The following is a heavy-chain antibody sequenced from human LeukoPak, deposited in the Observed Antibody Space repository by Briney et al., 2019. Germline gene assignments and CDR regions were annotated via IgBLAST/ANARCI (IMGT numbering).Heavy chain of an antibody. V-gene: IGHV5-51*01. CDR1: GYTFTSYW. CDR3: ARPHYSNYYFDY. J-gene: IGHJ4*02. Sequence: GESLKISCKGSGYTFTSYWIAWARRLPGKGLEWMGIIYPGDSDTRYSPSFQGQVTISADKSISTSYLQWSSLKASDTAMYYCARPHYSNYYFDYWGQGTLVTVSS. D-gene: IGHD4-11*01. CDR2: IYPGDSDT.